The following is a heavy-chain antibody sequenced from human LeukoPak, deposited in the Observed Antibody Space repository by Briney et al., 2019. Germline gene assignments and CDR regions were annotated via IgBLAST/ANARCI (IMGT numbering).Heavy chain of an antibody. D-gene: IGHD2-2*01. V-gene: IGHV1-18*01. CDR2: ISIYDGNT. J-gene: IGHJ5*02. CDR1: GYTFTSYG. Sequence: GASVKVSCKASGYTFTSYGISWVRQAPGQGLEWMGWISIYDGNTNYPQKLQGRVTMTTDTSTSTAYMELRSLRSDDTAVYYCARDNIYCSSTSCYDNWFDPWGQGTLVTVSS. CDR3: ARDNIYCSSTSCYDNWFDP.